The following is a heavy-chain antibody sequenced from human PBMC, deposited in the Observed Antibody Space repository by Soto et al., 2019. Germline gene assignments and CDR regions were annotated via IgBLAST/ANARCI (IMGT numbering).Heavy chain of an antibody. Sequence: HEHLVQSGAEVKRPGASLKVSCKASGYSFTGYYIHWVRQAPGQGLEWMGWINPDSGATNYAQNFQGRVTLTSDTPIRTASMALTSLTSDDTAVYYCARGDYGTGGYPFPYFDYWGQGTLVIVSS. D-gene: IGHD2-8*02. CDR1: GYSFTGYY. V-gene: IGHV1-2*02. J-gene: IGHJ4*02. CDR2: INPDSGAT. CDR3: ARGDYGTGGYPFPYFDY.